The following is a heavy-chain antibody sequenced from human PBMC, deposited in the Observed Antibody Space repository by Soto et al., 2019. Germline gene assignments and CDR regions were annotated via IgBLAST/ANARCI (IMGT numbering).Heavy chain of an antibody. J-gene: IGHJ5*02. CDR2: ISYDGSNK. CDR1: GFTFSSYA. Sequence: QVQLVESGGGVVQPGRSLRLSCAASGFTFSSYAMHWVRQAPGKGLEWVAVISYDGSNKHYADSVKGRFTISRNNSNNTLYLQMNSLRAEDPAVYYCACSGFDPWGQGTLVTVSS. D-gene: IGHD2-15*01. V-gene: IGHV3-30-3*01. CDR3: ACSGFDP.